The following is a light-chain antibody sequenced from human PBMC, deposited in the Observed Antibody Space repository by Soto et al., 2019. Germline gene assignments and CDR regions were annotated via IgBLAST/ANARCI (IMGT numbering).Light chain of an antibody. J-gene: IGKJ2*01. CDR3: QQYGSSPYT. Sequence: EIVLTQSPGTLSFSPGERATLSCRASQSVSSSYLAWYQQKPGQAPRLLIYGASSRSTGIPDRFSGSGSGTDFTLIISRLELEDFAVYYCQQYGSSPYTFGQATKLEIK. V-gene: IGKV3-20*01. CDR2: GAS. CDR1: QSVSSSY.